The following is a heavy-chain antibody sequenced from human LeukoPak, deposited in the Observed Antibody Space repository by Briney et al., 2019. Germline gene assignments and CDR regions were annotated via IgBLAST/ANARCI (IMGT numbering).Heavy chain of an antibody. V-gene: IGHV4-39*01. J-gene: IGHJ4*02. CDR3: ARAYDSSDIFDY. CDR1: GGSISSSSYY. D-gene: IGHD3-22*01. CDR2: IYYSGST. Sequence: SVTLSLTCTVSGGSISSSSYYWGWIRQPPGKGLEWIGSIYYSGSTYYNPSLKSRVTISVDTSKNQFSLKLSSVTAADTAVYYCARAYDSSDIFDYWGQGTLVTVSS.